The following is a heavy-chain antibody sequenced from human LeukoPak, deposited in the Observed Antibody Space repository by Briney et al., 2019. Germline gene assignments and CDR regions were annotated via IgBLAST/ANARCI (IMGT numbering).Heavy chain of an antibody. CDR3: AKWGDYDVLTGYYVSDY. Sequence: PGGSLRLSCAASGFIFSHYAMSWVRQAPGKGLELVSAITGSGGNTYYADSVKGRFTISRDNSKNTVFLQMNSLRAEDTAVYYCAKWGDYDVLTGYYVSDYWGQGTLVTVSS. CDR2: ITGSGGNT. J-gene: IGHJ4*02. CDR1: GFIFSHYA. D-gene: IGHD3-9*01. V-gene: IGHV3-23*01.